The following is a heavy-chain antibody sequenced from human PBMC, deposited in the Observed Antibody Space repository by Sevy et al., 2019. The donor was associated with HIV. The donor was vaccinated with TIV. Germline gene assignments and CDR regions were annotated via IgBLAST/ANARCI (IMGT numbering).Heavy chain of an antibody. CDR3: AKDTRYCSGGSCYLEVGAFDI. Sequence: GGSLRLSCAASGFTFDDYTMHWVRQAPGKGLEWVSLISWDGGSTYYADSVKGRFTISRDNSKNSLYLQMNSLRTDDTALYYCAKDTRYCSGGSCYLEVGAFDIWGQGTMVTVSS. V-gene: IGHV3-43*01. J-gene: IGHJ3*02. D-gene: IGHD2-15*01. CDR1: GFTFDDYT. CDR2: ISWDGGST.